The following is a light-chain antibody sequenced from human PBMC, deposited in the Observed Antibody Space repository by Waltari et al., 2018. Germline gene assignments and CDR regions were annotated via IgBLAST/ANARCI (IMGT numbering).Light chain of an antibody. Sequence: SYELTQPPSVAVSPGQTVRITCSGGTLSKEYAYWYQQKPGQAPILLIYTDTKRPSGIPDRFSGSTSGTTVTLTITGVQAEDEAAYYCQSPSSSGSYHWLFGGGTKLTVL. CDR3: QSPSSSGSYHWL. J-gene: IGLJ3*02. CDR2: TDT. V-gene: IGLV3-25*03. CDR1: TLSKEY.